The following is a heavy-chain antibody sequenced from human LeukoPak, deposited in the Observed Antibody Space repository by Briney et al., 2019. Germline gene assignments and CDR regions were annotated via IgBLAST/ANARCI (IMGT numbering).Heavy chain of an antibody. CDR3: ASEHYDILTGYSYYFDY. CDR1: GFTVSSNY. Sequence: PGGSLRLSCAASGFTVSSNYMSWVRQAPGKGLEWVSVIYSGGSTYYADSVKGRFTISRDNSKNTLYLQMNSLRAEDTAVYYCASEHYDILTGYSYYFDYWGQGTLVTVSS. V-gene: IGHV3-53*01. J-gene: IGHJ4*02. D-gene: IGHD3-9*01. CDR2: IYSGGST.